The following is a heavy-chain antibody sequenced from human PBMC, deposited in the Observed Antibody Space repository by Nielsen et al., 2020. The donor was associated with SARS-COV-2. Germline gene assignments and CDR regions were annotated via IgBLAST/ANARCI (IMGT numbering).Heavy chain of an antibody. D-gene: IGHD3-22*01. V-gene: IGHV4-31*03. J-gene: IGHJ4*02. CDR3: GSVYYSSGYAPIDD. CDR2: IYYSGST. Sequence: SETLSLTCTVSGGSTSSGDYYWSWIRQHPGKGLEGMGYIYYSGSTYYNPSLKSRVTISLDTSKNQFSLKLSSVTAADSAVYYCGSVYYSSGYAPIDDWGQGTLVTVSS. CDR1: GGSTSSGDYY.